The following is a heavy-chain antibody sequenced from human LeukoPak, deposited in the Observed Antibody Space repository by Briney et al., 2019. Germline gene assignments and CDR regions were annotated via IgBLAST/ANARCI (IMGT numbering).Heavy chain of an antibody. J-gene: IGHJ6*03. CDR1: GFTFSSYE. CDR3: ARGRHYYESSGYYLFMGV. V-gene: IGHV3-48*03. D-gene: IGHD3-22*01. Sequence: GGSLRLSCAASGFTFSSYEMNWVRQAPGKGLEWVSYISRSGSTIYYADSVKGRFTISRDNAKNSLYLQMNSLRAEDTAVYYCARGRHYYESSGYYLFMGVWGKGTTVTISS. CDR2: ISRSGSTI.